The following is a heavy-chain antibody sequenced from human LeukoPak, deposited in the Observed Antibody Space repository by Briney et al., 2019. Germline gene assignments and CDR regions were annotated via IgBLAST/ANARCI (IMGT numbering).Heavy chain of an antibody. CDR1: GFTFSSYG. V-gene: IGHV3-30*18. J-gene: IGHJ6*04. CDR2: ISYDGSNK. D-gene: IGHD5-18*01. Sequence: GGSLRLSCAASGFTFSSYGMHWVRQAPGKELEWVAVISYDGSNKYYADSVKGRFTISRDNSKNTLYLQMNSLRVEDTAVYYCAKGGGGYRNGFSVWGKGTTVTVSS. CDR3: AKGGGGYRNGFSV.